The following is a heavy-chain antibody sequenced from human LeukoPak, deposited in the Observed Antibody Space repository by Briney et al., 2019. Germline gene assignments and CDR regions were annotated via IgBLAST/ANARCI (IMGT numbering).Heavy chain of an antibody. J-gene: IGHJ4*02. Sequence: GASVKVSCKASGYTFTGYYMHWVRQAPGQGLEWMGWINPNSGGTNYAQKFQGRVTMTRDTSISTAYMELSRLRSDDTAVYYCARDRYSGCYLFYDYWGQGTLVTVSS. D-gene: IGHD1-26*01. CDR1: GYTFTGYY. CDR3: ARDRYSGCYLFYDY. CDR2: INPNSGGT. V-gene: IGHV1-2*02.